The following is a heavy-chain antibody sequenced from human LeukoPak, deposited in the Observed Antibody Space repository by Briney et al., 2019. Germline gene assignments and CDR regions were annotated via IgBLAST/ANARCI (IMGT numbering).Heavy chain of an antibody. D-gene: IGHD5-24*01. CDR1: GYSISSDYY. Sequence: SETLSLTCAVSGYSISSDYYWGWIRQPPGKGLEWIGNIYHSGYTFYNPSLESRVTISVDTSKNQFSLKLTSVIAADTAVYYCARRGDGYNPDYWGQGTLVTVSS. V-gene: IGHV4-38-2*01. J-gene: IGHJ4*02. CDR3: ARRGDGYNPDY. CDR2: IYHSGYT.